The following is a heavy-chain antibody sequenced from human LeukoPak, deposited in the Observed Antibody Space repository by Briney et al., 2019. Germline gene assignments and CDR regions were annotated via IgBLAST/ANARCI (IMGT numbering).Heavy chain of an antibody. D-gene: IGHD3-10*01. V-gene: IGHV3-53*01. CDR3: ARDLNGSGSYALDY. J-gene: IGHJ4*02. CDR2: IYSGGST. CDR1: GFTVSSNY. Sequence: GGSLRLSCAASGFTVSSNYMSWVRQAPGTGLEWVSVIYSGGSTYYADSVKGRFTISRDNSKNTLYLQMNSLRAEDTAVYYCARDLNGSGSYALDYWGQGTLVTVSS.